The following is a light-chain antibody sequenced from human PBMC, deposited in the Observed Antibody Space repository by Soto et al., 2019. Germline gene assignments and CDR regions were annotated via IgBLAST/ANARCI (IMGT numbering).Light chain of an antibody. J-gene: IGKJ2*01. CDR3: QHYGSSPPLYT. V-gene: IGKV3-20*01. CDR2: SVS. Sequence: DIVLTQSPGTQSLSPGERATFSCRASQSVSNNYLAWYQQKPGRTPRLLVSSVSTRATGIPDRFSGSGSGTDFTLTISRLEPEAFAVYYCQHYGSSPPLYTFGPGTKLEIK. CDR1: QSVSNNY.